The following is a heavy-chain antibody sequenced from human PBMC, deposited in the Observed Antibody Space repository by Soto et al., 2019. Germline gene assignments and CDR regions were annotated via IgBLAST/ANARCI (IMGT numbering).Heavy chain of an antibody. CDR1: GVSIKSGCFY. CDR2: IYYTGST. Sequence: TLSLTCRVSGVSIKSGCFYWTWIRQLPGKGLEWIGDIYYTGSTFYHPSLETRVTLSLDTSNNQFSLNLGSVTAADTAVYYCATQPRYDSSGYFYYWGQGTQVTVSS. J-gene: IGHJ4*02. CDR3: ATQPRYDSSGYFYY. V-gene: IGHV4-31*03. D-gene: IGHD3-22*01.